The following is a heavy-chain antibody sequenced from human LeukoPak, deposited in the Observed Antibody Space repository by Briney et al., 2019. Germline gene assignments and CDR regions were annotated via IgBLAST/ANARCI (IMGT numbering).Heavy chain of an antibody. Sequence: GGSLRLSCAASGFTFSHYAVSWVRQAPGKGLEWVSGISGNGYSTWYADSVKGRFTISRDNSKNTLSLQMNSLRAEDTAVYYCAKVNWCSASCADAWGQGTLVTVSS. V-gene: IGHV3-23*01. D-gene: IGHD2-2*01. CDR1: GFTFSHYA. CDR2: ISGNGYST. J-gene: IGHJ4*02. CDR3: AKVNWCSASCADA.